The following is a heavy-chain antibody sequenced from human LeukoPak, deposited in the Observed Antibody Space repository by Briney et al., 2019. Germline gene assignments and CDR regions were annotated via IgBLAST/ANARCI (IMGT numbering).Heavy chain of an antibody. V-gene: IGHV3-23*01. Sequence: GGSLRLSCAASGFTFSSYAMSWVRQAPEKGLEWVSAISGSGDSTYYADSVKGRFTISRDNSKNSLYLQMNSLRAEDTAVYYCARDGGIGSPFDYWGQGTLVTVSS. D-gene: IGHD2-15*01. CDR2: ISGSGDST. J-gene: IGHJ4*02. CDR1: GFTFSSYA. CDR3: ARDGGIGSPFDY.